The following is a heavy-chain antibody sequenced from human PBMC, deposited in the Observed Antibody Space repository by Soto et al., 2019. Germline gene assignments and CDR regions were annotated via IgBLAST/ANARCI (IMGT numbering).Heavy chain of an antibody. CDR3: ATGGKLRFLELLENNPRWFDP. Sequence: ASVKVSCKASGYTFTSYGISWVRQAPGQGLEWMGWISAYNGNTNYAQKFQGRVTMTEDTSTDTAYMELSSLRSEDTAVYYCATGGKLRFLELLENNPRWFDPWGQGTLVTGS. V-gene: IGHV1-18*01. D-gene: IGHD3-3*01. CDR2: ISAYNGNT. CDR1: GYTFTSYG. J-gene: IGHJ5*02.